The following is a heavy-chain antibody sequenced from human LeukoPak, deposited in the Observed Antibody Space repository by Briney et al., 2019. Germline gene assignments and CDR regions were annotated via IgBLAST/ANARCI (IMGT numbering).Heavy chain of an antibody. D-gene: IGHD1-26*01. CDR2: IFGSGSS. V-gene: IGHV4-59*01. J-gene: IGHJ3*02. CDR3: SREKDTGSNHAKIRYDI. Sequence: LETLSLTCTVSGGFLSDYYWRWIRQPPGKGLEWIGWIFGSGSSNYNPPLNSRHTISVDTSKDQFSLQLTSATAADTAVYYCSREKDTGSNHAKIRYDIWGQGTMVTVSS. CDR1: GGFLSDYY.